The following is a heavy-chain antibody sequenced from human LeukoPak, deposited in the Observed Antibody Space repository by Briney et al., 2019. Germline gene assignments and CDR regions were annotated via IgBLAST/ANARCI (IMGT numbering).Heavy chain of an antibody. Sequence: GGSLRLSCAASGFTFSSYSMNWVRQAPGKGLEWVSSISSSSSYIYYADSVKGRFTISRDNAKNSLYLQMNSLRAEDTAVYYCATSGSYDPWGYFDYWGQGTLVTVSS. V-gene: IGHV3-21*01. D-gene: IGHD1-26*01. J-gene: IGHJ4*02. CDR2: ISSSSSYI. CDR1: GFTFSSYS. CDR3: ATSGSYDPWGYFDY.